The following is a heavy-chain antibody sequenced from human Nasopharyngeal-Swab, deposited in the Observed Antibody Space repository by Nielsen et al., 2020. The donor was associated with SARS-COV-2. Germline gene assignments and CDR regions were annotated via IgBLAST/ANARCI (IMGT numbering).Heavy chain of an antibody. D-gene: IGHD3-3*01. V-gene: IGHV3-11*01. CDR2: ISSSSSTI. Sequence: GESLKISCAASGFTFSDYYMSWIRQAPGKGLEWVSYISSSSSTIYYADSVKGRFTISRDNAKNSLYLQMNSLRAEDTAVYYCARAGGGTRITIFGVVRVGAFDIWGQGTMVTVSS. J-gene: IGHJ3*02. CDR3: ARAGGGTRITIFGVVRVGAFDI. CDR1: GFTFSDYY.